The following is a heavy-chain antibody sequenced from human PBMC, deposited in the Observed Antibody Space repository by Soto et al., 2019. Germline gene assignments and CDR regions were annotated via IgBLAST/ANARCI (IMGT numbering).Heavy chain of an antibody. CDR1: GYTFTSYD. CDR3: ARGRSGRPLKVVAATRTYYYYYMDV. J-gene: IGHJ6*03. V-gene: IGHV1-8*01. D-gene: IGHD2-15*01. CDR2: MNPNSGNT. Sequence: ASVKVSCKASGYTFTSYDINWVRQATGQGLEWMGWMNPNSGNTGYAQKFQGRVTMTRNTSISTAYMELSSLRSEDTAVYYCARGRSGRPLKVVAATRTYYYYYMDVWGKGTTVTVSS.